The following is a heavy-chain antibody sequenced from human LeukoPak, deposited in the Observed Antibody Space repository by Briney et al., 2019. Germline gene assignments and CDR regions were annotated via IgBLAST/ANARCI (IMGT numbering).Heavy chain of an antibody. J-gene: IGHJ4*02. V-gene: IGHV3-53*01. CDR3: ARGRDYFDN. Sequence: PGGSLRLSCAASGFTFSSYSMNWVRQAPGKGLEWVSVIYSGGSTYYAESVKGRFTISRDNSKNTLYLQVNSLRAEDTAVYYCARGRDYFDNWGQGTLVSVSS. D-gene: IGHD5-24*01. CDR1: GFTFSSYS. CDR2: IYSGGST.